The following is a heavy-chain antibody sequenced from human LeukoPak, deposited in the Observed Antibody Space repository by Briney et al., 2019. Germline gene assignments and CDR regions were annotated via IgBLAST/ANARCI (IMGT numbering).Heavy chain of an antibody. J-gene: IGHJ6*02. D-gene: IGHD2-2*01. CDR2: LYYSGST. CDR1: GGSTTSRSHS. V-gene: IGHV4-39*01. CDR3: ARHDCATTSCLYFYGMDV. Sequence: PSETLSLTCTVPGGSTTSRSHSWGWTRQPPGKGPEWIGRLYYSGSTYYNPSLKSRVTISVDTSKNQFSLKLSSVTATDTAVYYCARHDCATTSCLYFYGMDVWGQGTTVTVSS.